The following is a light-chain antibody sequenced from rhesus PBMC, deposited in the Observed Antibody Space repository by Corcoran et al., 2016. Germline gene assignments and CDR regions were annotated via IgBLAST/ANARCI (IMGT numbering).Light chain of an antibody. CDR2: KAS. CDR1: ENVNNY. V-gene: IGKV1-74*01. J-gene: IGKJ1*01. CDR3: QHGYGTPWT. Sequence: DIQMTQSPSSLSASVGDRVTITCRASENVNNYLNWYQQKPGKAPKLLIYKASALQSGVPSSFSGRGSGTHYTFTISSLQPEDVATYYCQHGYGTPWTFGQGTKVEIK.